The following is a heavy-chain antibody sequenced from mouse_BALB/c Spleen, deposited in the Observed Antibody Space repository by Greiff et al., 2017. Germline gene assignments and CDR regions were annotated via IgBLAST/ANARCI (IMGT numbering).Heavy chain of an antibody. CDR3: ARKGKYGNYDAMDY. J-gene: IGHJ4*01. V-gene: IGHV2-2*02. CDR2: IWSGGST. Sequence: VKLMESGPGLVQPSQSLSITCTVSGFSLTSYGVHWVRQSPGKGLEWLGVIWSGGSTDYNAAFISRLSISKDNSKSQVFFKMNSLQANDTAIYYCARKGKYGNYDAMDYWGQGTSVTVAS. D-gene: IGHD2-10*02. CDR1: GFSLTSYG.